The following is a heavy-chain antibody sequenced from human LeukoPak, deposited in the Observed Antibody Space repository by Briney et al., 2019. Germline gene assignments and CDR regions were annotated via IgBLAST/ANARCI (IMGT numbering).Heavy chain of an antibody. CDR2: ISDDGSNK. CDR1: GFTFSSYG. CDR3: TKGDGRTFGGKPDY. Sequence: GGSLRLSCAASGFTFSSYGMHWVRQAPGRGLEWVAVISDDGSNKYYGDSVKGRFTISRDNPKNTLYLQMNSLRAEDTAIYYCTKGDGRTFGGKPDYWGQGTLVTVSS. D-gene: IGHD4-23*01. V-gene: IGHV3-30*18. J-gene: IGHJ4*02.